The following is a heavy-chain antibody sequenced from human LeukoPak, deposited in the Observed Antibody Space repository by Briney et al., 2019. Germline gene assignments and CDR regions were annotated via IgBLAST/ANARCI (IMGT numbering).Heavy chain of an antibody. CDR3: AREQYLAYDVFGF. CDR2: IYYSGST. CDR1: GGSISSYY. J-gene: IGHJ3*01. Sequence: SETLSLTCTVSGGSISSYYWSWIRQPPGKGLEWIGYIYYSGSTNYNPSLKSRVTISVDTSKNQFSLRLSSVTAADTAVYYCAREQYLAYDVFGFWGQGTMVAVSS. D-gene: IGHD4-11*01. V-gene: IGHV4-59*01.